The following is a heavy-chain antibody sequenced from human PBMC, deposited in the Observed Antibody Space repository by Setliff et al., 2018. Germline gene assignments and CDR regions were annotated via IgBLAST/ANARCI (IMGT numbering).Heavy chain of an antibody. J-gene: IGHJ4*02. Sequence: KPSETLSRTCTVSGGSISSGDYYWSWIRQPPGKGLEWITYIYYSGSSYYNPSLQSRVTISVDTSKNQFSLKLSSVTAADTAVYYCARYRFGKDFDYWGQGTLVTVSS. CDR1: GGSISSGDYY. V-gene: IGHV4-30-4*08. D-gene: IGHD3-16*02. CDR3: ARYRFGKDFDY. CDR2: IYYSGSS.